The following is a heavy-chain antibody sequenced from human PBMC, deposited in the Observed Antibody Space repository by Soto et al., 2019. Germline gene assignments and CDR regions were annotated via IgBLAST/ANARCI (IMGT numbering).Heavy chain of an antibody. Sequence: EVQLVESGGGLVQPGRSLRLSCAASGFTFDDYAMHWVRQAPGKGLEWVSGISWNSGSIGYADSVKGRFTISRDNAKNSLYLQMNSLRAEDTALYYCAKDGRVGRRHWYFDLWGRGTLVTVSS. V-gene: IGHV3-9*01. J-gene: IGHJ2*01. D-gene: IGHD1-26*01. CDR2: ISWNSGSI. CDR1: GFTFDDYA. CDR3: AKDGRVGRRHWYFDL.